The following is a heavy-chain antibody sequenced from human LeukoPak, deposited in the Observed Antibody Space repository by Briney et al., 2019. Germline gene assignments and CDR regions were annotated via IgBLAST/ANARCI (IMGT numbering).Heavy chain of an antibody. CDR1: GFTFSSYS. Sequence: KPGGSLRLSCAASGFTFSSYSMNWVRQAPGKGLEWVSCISTSSRNIFQADSVKGRFTISRDNAKNSLYLQMNSLRAEDTAVYYCARVTVTTFSPTDYMDVWGKGTTVTISS. V-gene: IGHV3-21*01. J-gene: IGHJ6*03. D-gene: IGHD4-17*01. CDR3: ARVTVTTFSPTDYMDV. CDR2: ISTSSRNI.